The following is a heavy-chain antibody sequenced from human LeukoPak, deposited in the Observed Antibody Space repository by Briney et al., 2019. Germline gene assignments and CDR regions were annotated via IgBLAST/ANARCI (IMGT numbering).Heavy chain of an antibody. V-gene: IGHV3-30*04. CDR3: ARDFFRDRQGYFDY. CDR2: ISYDGSNK. CDR1: GFTFSSYA. J-gene: IGHJ4*02. D-gene: IGHD3-10*01. Sequence: GGPLRLSCAASGFTFSSYAMHWVRQAPGKGLEWVAVISYDGSNKYYADSVKGRFTISRDNSKNTLYLQMNSLRAEDTAVYYCARDFFRDRQGYFDYWGQGTLVTVSS.